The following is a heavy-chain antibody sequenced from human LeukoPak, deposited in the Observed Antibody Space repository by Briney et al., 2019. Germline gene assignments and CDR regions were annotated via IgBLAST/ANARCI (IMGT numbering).Heavy chain of an antibody. D-gene: IGHD4-11*01. CDR3: ARSRQDMTTVDWFDP. Sequence: SETLSLTCAVYGGSFSAYYWSWIRQPPGKGLEWIGEINHSGSTNYNPSLKSRVTISVDTSKNQFSLKLSSVTAADTAVYYCARSRQDMTTVDWFDPWGQGTLVTVSS. V-gene: IGHV4-34*01. CDR2: INHSGST. J-gene: IGHJ5*02. CDR1: GGSFSAYY.